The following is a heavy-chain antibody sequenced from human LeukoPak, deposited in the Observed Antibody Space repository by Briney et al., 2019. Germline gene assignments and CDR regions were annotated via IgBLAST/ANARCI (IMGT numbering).Heavy chain of an antibody. D-gene: IGHD5-12*01. CDR3: ARAGDIVATIRVYYYYYYMDV. Sequence: GGSLRLSCAASGFTFSSYEMNWVRQAPGKGLEWVSYISSSGSTIYYADSVKGRFSISRDNAKNSLYLQMNSLRAEDTAVYYCARAGDIVATIRVYYYYYYMDVWGKGTTVTVSS. V-gene: IGHV3-48*03. J-gene: IGHJ6*03. CDR1: GFTFSSYE. CDR2: ISSSGSTI.